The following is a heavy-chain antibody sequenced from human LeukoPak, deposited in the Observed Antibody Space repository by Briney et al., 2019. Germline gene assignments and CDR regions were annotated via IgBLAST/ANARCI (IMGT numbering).Heavy chain of an antibody. CDR2: ISGGGGST. Sequence: GGSLRLSCAASGFTFSSYAMSWVRQAPGKGLEWVSGISGGGGSTYYADSVKGRFTISRDNSKNTLYLQINSQRAEDTAVYYCARGSQRYYYDSSGYYYAYYFDYWGQGTLVTVSS. J-gene: IGHJ4*02. CDR3: ARGSQRYYYDSSGYYYAYYFDY. D-gene: IGHD3-22*01. CDR1: GFTFSSYA. V-gene: IGHV3-23*01.